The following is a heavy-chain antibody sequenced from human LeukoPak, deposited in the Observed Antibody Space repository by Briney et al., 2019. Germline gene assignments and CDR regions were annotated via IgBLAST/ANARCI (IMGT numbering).Heavy chain of an antibody. D-gene: IGHD5-24*01. CDR2: IGGSGFPT. V-gene: IGHV3-23*01. J-gene: IGHJ4*02. CDR1: GFTFSAYA. CDR3: ARVAIRDGYC. Sequence: GGSLRLSCAASGFTFSAYAMSWVRQAPGKGLEWVSAIGGSGFPTFYADSVKGRFTISRDNAKNSLYLQMNSLRAEDTAVYYCARVAIRDGYCWGQGTLVTVSS.